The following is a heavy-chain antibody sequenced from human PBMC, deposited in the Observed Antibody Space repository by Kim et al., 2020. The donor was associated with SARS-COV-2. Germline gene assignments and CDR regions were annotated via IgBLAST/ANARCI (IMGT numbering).Heavy chain of an antibody. CDR2: ISGDGGST. V-gene: IGHV3-43*02. CDR3: AKDGQLYYYYYGMDV. J-gene: IGHJ6*02. Sequence: GGSLRLSCAASGFTFDGYAMHWVRQAPGKGLEWVSLISGDGGSTYYADSVKGRFTISRDNSKNSLYLQMNSLRTEDTALYYCAKDGQLYYYYYGMDVWGQGTTVTLSS. CDR1: GFTFDGYA. D-gene: IGHD6-13*01.